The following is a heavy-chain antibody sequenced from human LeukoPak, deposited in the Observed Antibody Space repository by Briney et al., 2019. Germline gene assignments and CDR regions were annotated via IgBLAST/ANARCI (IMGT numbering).Heavy chain of an antibody. CDR2: ISYDGSNK. D-gene: IGHD3-9*01. CDR1: GFTFSSYA. J-gene: IGHJ4*02. V-gene: IGHV3-30-3*01. CDR3: ARDGDHRAFDI. Sequence: GGSLRLSCAASGFTFSSYAMHWVRQAPGKGLEWVAVISYDGSNKYYADSVKGRFTISRDNSKNTLYLQMSSLRAEDTAVYYCARDGDHRAFDIWGQGTLVTVSS.